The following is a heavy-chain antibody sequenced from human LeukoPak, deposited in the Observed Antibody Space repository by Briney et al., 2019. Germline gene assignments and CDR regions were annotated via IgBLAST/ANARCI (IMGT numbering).Heavy chain of an antibody. CDR2: MWDDGTNE. CDR1: GFNFGIYG. Sequence: GTSLRLSCTASGFNFGIYGMHWVRQAPGKGLEWVAVMWDDGTNEYFVESVKGRFTISRDNGKRTLYLQMNSLRAEDTAVYYCAKDRVGAKGYFDYWGQGTLVTVSS. J-gene: IGHJ4*02. CDR3: AKDRVGAKGYFDY. D-gene: IGHD1-26*01. V-gene: IGHV3-33*03.